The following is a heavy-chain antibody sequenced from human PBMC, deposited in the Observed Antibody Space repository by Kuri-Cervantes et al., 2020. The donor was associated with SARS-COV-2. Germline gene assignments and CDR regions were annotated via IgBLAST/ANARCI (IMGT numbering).Heavy chain of an antibody. V-gene: IGHV3-30-3*01. CDR2: ISYDGSNK. J-gene: IGHJ4*02. CDR1: GFTFSSYA. Sequence: GGSLRLSCAASGFTFSSYAMHWVRQAPGKGLEWVAVISYDGSNKYYADSVKGRFTISRDNSENTLYLQMNSLRAEDTAVYYCASFVPRVGYWGQGTLVTVSS. CDR3: ASFVPRVGY. D-gene: IGHD6-6*01.